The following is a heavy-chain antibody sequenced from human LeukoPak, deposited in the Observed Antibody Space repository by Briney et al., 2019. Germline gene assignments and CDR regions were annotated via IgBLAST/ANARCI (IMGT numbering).Heavy chain of an antibody. J-gene: IGHJ3*02. CDR1: GYTLTELS. CDR3: ATGMYYDSSGSHDAFDI. D-gene: IGHD3-22*01. V-gene: IGHV1-24*01. CDR2: FDPEDGET. Sequence: ALVKVSCKVSGYTLTELSMHWVRQAPGKGLEWMGGFDPEDGETIYAQKFQGRVTMNEDTSTDTAYMELSSLRSEDTAVYYCATGMYYDSSGSHDAFDIWGQGTMVTVSS.